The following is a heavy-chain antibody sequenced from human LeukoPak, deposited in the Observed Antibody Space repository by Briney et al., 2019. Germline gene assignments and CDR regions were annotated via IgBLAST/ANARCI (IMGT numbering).Heavy chain of an antibody. CDR1: GFTFSSYE. CDR3: SRVFRGSSPPTRGY. D-gene: IGHD1-26*01. J-gene: IGHJ4*02. Sequence: GGSLRLSCVASGFTFSSYEMIWVRQAPGKGLEWVSYISSSGSAIFYADSVKGRFTTSRDNAKNSLYMQMNSLRAEDTAVYYCSRVFRGSSPPTRGYWGQGTLVTVSS. CDR2: ISSSGSAI. V-gene: IGHV3-48*03.